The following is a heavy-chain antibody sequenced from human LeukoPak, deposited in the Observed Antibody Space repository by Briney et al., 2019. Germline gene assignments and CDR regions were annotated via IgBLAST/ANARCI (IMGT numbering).Heavy chain of an antibody. CDR3: ARHILSGYDFDY. CDR2: ISAYNGNT. V-gene: IGHV1-18*01. Sequence: ASVKVSCKASGYTFTSYDINWVRQATGQGLEWMGWISAYNGNTNYAQKLQGRVTMTTDTSTSTAYMELRSLRSDDTAVYYCARHILSGYDFDYWGQGTLVTVSS. CDR1: GYTFTSYD. J-gene: IGHJ4*02. D-gene: IGHD5-12*01.